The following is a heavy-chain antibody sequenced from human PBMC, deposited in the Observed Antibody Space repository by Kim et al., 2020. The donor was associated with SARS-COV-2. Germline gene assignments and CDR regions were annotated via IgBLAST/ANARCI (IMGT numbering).Heavy chain of an antibody. D-gene: IGHD3-10*01. Sequence: SVKVSCKASGGTFSSYAISWVRQAPGQGLEWMGGIIPIFGTANYAQKFQGRVTITADESTSTAYMELSSLRSEDTAVYYCARGSVAWFGDPSSPPDYYYYYGMDVWGQGTTVTVSS. J-gene: IGHJ6*02. CDR3: ARGSVAWFGDPSSPPDYYYYYGMDV. CDR1: GGTFSSYA. V-gene: IGHV1-69*13. CDR2: IIPIFGTA.